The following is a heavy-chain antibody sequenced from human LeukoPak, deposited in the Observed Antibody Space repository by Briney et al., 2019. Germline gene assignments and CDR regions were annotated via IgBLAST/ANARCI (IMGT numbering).Heavy chain of an antibody. CDR1: GFTFSSYS. CDR2: ISSSSSYI. Sequence: GGSLRLSCAASGFTFSSYSMNWVRQAPGKGLEWVSSISSSSSYIYYADSVKGRFTISRDNAKNSLYLQMNSLRAEDTAVYYCTTDQYYYDSSGYYQDYWGQGTLVTVSS. CDR3: TTDQYYYDSSGYYQDY. J-gene: IGHJ4*02. D-gene: IGHD3-22*01. V-gene: IGHV3-21*03.